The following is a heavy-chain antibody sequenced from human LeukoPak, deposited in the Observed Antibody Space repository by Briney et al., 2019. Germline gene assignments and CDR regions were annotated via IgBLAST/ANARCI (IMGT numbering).Heavy chain of an antibody. D-gene: IGHD4-23*01. CDR2: IWYDGSNK. CDR1: GFTFSSYG. V-gene: IGHV3-33*01. CDR3: ARETDYGGNSPNFDY. J-gene: IGHJ4*02. Sequence: PGRSLRLSCAASGFTFSSYGMHWVRRAPGKGLEWVAVIWYDGSNKYYADSVKGRFTISRDNSKNTLYLQMNSLRAEDTAVYYCARETDYGGNSPNFDYWGQGTLVTVSS.